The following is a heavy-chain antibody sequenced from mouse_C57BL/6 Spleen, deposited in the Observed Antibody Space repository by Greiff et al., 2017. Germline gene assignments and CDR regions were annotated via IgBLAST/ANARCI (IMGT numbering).Heavy chain of an antibody. D-gene: IGHD2-12*01. Sequence: VQLQQSGAELVRPGASVTLSCKASGYTFTDYEMHWVKQTPVHGLEWIGAIDPETGGTAYNQKFKGKAILTADKSSSTAYMELRSLTSEDSAVYDCTRIYNYDSFAYWGQGTLVTVSA. CDR3: TRIYNYDSFAY. J-gene: IGHJ3*01. V-gene: IGHV1-15*01. CDR1: GYTFTDYE. CDR2: IDPETGGT.